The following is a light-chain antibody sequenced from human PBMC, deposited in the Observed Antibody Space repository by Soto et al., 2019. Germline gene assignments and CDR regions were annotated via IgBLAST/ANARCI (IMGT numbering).Light chain of an antibody. J-gene: IGKJ2*01. Sequence: DIQMTQSPSSVSASVGDRVTITCRASQGIGNSVAWYQQKPGKAPNLLIHSASSLQTGVPSRISGGGSGTDFTLTISSLQPEEFATYYCQQADTFPPTFGQGTKVEIK. V-gene: IGKV1-12*01. CDR1: QGIGNS. CDR3: QQADTFPPT. CDR2: SAS.